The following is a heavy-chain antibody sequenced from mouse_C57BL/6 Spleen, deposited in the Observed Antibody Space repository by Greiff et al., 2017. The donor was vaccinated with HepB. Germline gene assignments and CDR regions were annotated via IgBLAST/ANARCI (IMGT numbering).Heavy chain of an antibody. CDR1: GYTFTSYW. J-gene: IGHJ3*01. D-gene: IGHD1-1*01. CDR3: ARDYGSSSSFAY. CDR2: IDPSDSYT. V-gene: IGHV1-69*01. Sequence: VKLMESGAELVMPGASVKLSCKASGYTFTSYWMHWVKQRPGQGLEWIGEIDPSDSYTNYNQKFKGKSTLTVDKSSSTAYMQLSSLTSEDSAVYDCARDYGSSSSFAYWGQGTLVTVSA.